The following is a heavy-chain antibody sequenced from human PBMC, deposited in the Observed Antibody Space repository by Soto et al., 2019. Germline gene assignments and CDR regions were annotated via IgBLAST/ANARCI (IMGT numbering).Heavy chain of an antibody. Sequence: SETLSLTCAVSGGSIISSNCLILFRHPPGKGLEWIGEIYHSGSTNYNPSLKSRVTISVDKSKNQFSLKLSSVTAADTAVYYCASLIAAAADNWFDPWGQGTLVTVSS. CDR2: IYHSGST. J-gene: IGHJ5*02. CDR3: ASLIAAAADNWFDP. V-gene: IGHV4-4*02. D-gene: IGHD6-13*01. CDR1: GGSIISSNC.